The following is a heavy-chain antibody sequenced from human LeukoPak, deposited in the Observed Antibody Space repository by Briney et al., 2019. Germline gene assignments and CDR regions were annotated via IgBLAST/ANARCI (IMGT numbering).Heavy chain of an antibody. D-gene: IGHD3-22*01. CDR2: INHSGST. Sequence: PSETLSLTCAVYGGSFSGYYWSWIRQPPGKGLEWIGEINHSGSTNYNPSLKSRVTISVDTSKNQFSLKLSSVTAADTAVYYCAREETYYYDINWLDPWGQGTLVTVSS. V-gene: IGHV4-34*01. J-gene: IGHJ5*02. CDR1: GGSFSGYY. CDR3: AREETYYYDINWLDP.